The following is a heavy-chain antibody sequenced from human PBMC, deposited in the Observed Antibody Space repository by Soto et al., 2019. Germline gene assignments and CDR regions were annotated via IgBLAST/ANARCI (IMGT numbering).Heavy chain of an antibody. D-gene: IGHD6-13*01. Sequence: GGSLRLSCAASGFTFSSYAMSWVRQAPGKGLEWVSAISGSGGSTYYADSVKGRFTISRDNSKNTLYLQMNSLRAEDTAVYYCARDGGSSSWYYRYWGQGTLVTVSS. CDR2: ISGSGGST. J-gene: IGHJ4*02. V-gene: IGHV3-23*01. CDR1: GFTFSSYA. CDR3: ARDGGSSSWYYRY.